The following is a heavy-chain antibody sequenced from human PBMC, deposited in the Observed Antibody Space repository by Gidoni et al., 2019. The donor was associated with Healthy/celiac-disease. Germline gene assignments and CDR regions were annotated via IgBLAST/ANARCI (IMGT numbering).Heavy chain of an antibody. Sequence: QVQLVESGGGVVQPGRSLRLSCAASGFTFSSYGMHWVRQAPGKGLEWVAVISYDGSNKYYADSVKGRFTISRDNSKNTLYLQMNSLRAEDTAVYYCAKDDGYGDYTVDYWGQGTLVTVSS. CDR2: ISYDGSNK. CDR3: AKDDGYGDYTVDY. V-gene: IGHV3-30*18. J-gene: IGHJ4*02. D-gene: IGHD4-17*01. CDR1: GFTFSSYG.